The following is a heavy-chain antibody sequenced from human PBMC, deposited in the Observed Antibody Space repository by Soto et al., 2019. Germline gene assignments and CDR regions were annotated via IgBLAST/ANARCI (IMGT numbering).Heavy chain of an antibody. D-gene: IGHD2-21*01. Sequence: QVQLLESGGGVVQPGRSLRLSCAASGFPFNSHGMHWVRQARGKGLAWVAAIWYDGSKKYYGDSVKGRFTISRDNSRDILFLQMNSLRAEDTASYYCSRDASVDVPPYLSTPAPIRFYTMDVWGQGTTVTVSS. CDR3: SRDASVDVPPYLSTPAPIRFYTMDV. CDR1: GFPFNSHG. J-gene: IGHJ6*02. CDR2: IWYDGSKK. V-gene: IGHV3-33*01.